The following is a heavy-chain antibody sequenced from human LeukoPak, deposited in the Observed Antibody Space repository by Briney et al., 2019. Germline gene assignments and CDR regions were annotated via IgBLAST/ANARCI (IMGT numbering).Heavy chain of an antibody. Sequence: SETLSLTCTVSGGSISSYYWSWIRQPPGKGLEWIGYIYYRGSTNYNPALKSRVTISVDTSKNQSSLKLSSVTAADTAVYYCARGTHIVVVPAAILFDPWGQGTLVTVSS. CDR2: IYYRGST. D-gene: IGHD2-2*01. V-gene: IGHV4-59*13. CDR1: GGSISSYY. CDR3: ARGTHIVVVPAAILFDP. J-gene: IGHJ5*02.